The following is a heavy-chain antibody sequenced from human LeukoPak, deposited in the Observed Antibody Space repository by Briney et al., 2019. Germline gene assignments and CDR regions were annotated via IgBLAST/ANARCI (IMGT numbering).Heavy chain of an antibody. CDR1: HYTFTTYG. CDR3: ARGRLGGALSPNDY. J-gene: IGHJ4*02. V-gene: IGHV1-18*01. CDR2: ISAYNGNT. D-gene: IGHD3-16*01. Sequence: ASVKVSCKASHYTFTTYGISWVRQAPGQGLEWMGWISAYNGNTNYAQKLQGRVTMTTDTSTSTAYMELRSLRSDDTAVYYCARGRLGGALSPNDYWGQGTLVTVSS.